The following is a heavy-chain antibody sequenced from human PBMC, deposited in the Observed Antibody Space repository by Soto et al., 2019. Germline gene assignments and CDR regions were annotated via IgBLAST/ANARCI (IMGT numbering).Heavy chain of an antibody. V-gene: IGHV1-69*05. CDR2: IIPIFGTA. CDR1: GGTFSSYA. J-gene: IGHJ6*02. D-gene: IGHD2-21*02. Sequence: QVQLVQSGAEVKKPGSSVKVSCKASGGTFSSYAISWVRQAPGQGLEWMGGIIPIFGTADYAQKFQGRVTIXXDESTSTAYMELSSLRSEDTVVYYCARQGDPGGYYYYGMDVWGQGTTVTVSS. CDR3: ARQGDPGGYYYYGMDV.